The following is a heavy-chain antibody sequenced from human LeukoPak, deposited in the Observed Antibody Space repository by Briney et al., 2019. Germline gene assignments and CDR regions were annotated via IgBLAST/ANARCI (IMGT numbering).Heavy chain of an antibody. CDR1: GYTFTGYY. CDR2: INPNSGGT. V-gene: IGHV1-2*02. D-gene: IGHD1-7*01. J-gene: IGHJ4*02. Sequence: ASVKVSCKASGYTFTGYYMHWVRQAPGQGLEWMGWINPNSGGTNYAQKLQGRVTMTTDTSTSTAYMELRSLRSDDTAVYYCARFPPYNWNYEDYWGQGTLVTVSS. CDR3: ARFPPYNWNYEDY.